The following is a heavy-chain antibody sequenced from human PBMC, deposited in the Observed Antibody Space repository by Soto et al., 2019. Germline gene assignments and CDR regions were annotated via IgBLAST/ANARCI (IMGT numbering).Heavy chain of an antibody. Sequence: SETLSLTCTVSGGSISSGGYYWSWIRQHPGKGLEWIGYIYYSGSTSYNPSLKSRVTISVDTSKNQFSLKLSSVTAADTAVYYCARGGYSGYDDTYYFDYWGQGTLVTVSS. CDR2: IYYSGST. D-gene: IGHD5-12*01. J-gene: IGHJ4*02. CDR3: ARGGYSGYDDTYYFDY. CDR1: GGSISSGGYY. V-gene: IGHV4-31*03.